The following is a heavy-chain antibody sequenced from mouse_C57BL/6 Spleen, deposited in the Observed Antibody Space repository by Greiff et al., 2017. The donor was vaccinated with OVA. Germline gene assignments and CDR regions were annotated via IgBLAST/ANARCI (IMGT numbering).Heavy chain of an antibody. J-gene: IGHJ2*01. V-gene: IGHV3-1*01. CDR1: GYSITSGYD. Sequence: EVQLQQSGPGMVKPSQSLSLTCTVTGYSITSGYDWHWIRHFPGNKLEWMGYISYSGSTNYNPSLKSRISITHDTSKNHFFLKLNSVTTEDTATDYCARAGGIYYFDYWGQGTTLTVSS. D-gene: IGHD1-1*01. CDR2: ISYSGST. CDR3: ARAGGIYYFDY.